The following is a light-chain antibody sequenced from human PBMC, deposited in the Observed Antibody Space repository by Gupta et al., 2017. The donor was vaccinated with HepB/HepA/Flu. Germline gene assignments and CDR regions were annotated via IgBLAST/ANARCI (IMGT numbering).Light chain of an antibody. CDR3: ATWDDSLSGYV. CDR1: SSNLGSNY. J-gene: IGLJ1*01. Sequence: QSVLTRPPSSAGTPGPRVTISCSGSSSNLGSNYVYWYHQFPGTAPKLLIYKNNQRASGVPDRFSGSKSGTSASLAISGLRSDDEADYYCATWDDSLSGYVFGNGTNVTVL. CDR2: KNN. V-gene: IGLV1-47*01.